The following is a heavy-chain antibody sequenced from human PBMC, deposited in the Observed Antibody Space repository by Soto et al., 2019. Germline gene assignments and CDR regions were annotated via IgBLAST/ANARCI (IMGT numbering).Heavy chain of an antibody. J-gene: IGHJ4*02. Sequence: EASVKVSCKSSGYTFISHSITWVRQAPGQGLEWMGRISAYNGNTGYAQKFQGRVTMTRNTSISTAYMELSSLRSEDTAVYYCARRYDFWSGYYGFWGQGTLVTVSS. CDR2: ISAYNGNT. CDR1: GYTFISHS. CDR3: ARRYDFWSGYYGF. V-gene: IGHV1-8*01. D-gene: IGHD3-3*01.